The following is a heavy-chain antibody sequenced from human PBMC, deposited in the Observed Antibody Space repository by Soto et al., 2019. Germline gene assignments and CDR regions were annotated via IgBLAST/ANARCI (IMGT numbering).Heavy chain of an antibody. Sequence: EVPLVESGGVVVQPGGSLRLSCAASGFTFDDYTMHWVRQAPGKGLEWVSLISWDGGSTYYADSVKGRFTISRDNSKNSLYLQMNSLRTEDTALYYCAKDNGDNPYWDYWGQGTLVTVSS. CDR3: AKDNGDNPYWDY. D-gene: IGHD3-10*01. CDR2: ISWDGGST. V-gene: IGHV3-43*01. CDR1: GFTFDDYT. J-gene: IGHJ4*02.